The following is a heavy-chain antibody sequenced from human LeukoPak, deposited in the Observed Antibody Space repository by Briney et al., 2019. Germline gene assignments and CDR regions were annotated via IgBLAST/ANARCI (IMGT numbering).Heavy chain of an antibody. CDR3: ARTVLAASYIDY. J-gene: IGHJ4*02. CDR2: IYYSGST. CDR1: GGSISSYY. V-gene: IGHV4-59*01. D-gene: IGHD2-15*01. Sequence: SETLSLTCTVSGGSISSYYWSWIRQPPGKGLEWIGYIYYSGSTNYNPSLKSRVTISVDTSKNQFSLKLSSVTAADTAVYYCARTVLAASYIDYWGQGTLVTVSS.